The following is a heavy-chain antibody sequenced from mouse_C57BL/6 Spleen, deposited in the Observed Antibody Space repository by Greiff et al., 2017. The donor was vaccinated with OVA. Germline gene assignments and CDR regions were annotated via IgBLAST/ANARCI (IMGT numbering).Heavy chain of an antibody. J-gene: IGHJ4*01. CDR2: IYPRSGNT. CDR3: ARYYDYAYAMDY. D-gene: IGHD2-4*01. V-gene: IGHV1-81*01. CDR1: GYTFTSYG. Sequence: VQLQQSGAELARPGASVKLSCKASGYTFTSYGISWVKQRTGQGLEWIGEIYPRSGNTYYNEKFKGKATLTADKSSSTAYMELRSLTSEDSAVDFCARYYDYAYAMDYWGQGTSVTVSS.